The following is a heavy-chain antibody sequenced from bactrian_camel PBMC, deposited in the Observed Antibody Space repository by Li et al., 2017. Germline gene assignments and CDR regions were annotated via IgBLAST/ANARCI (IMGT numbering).Heavy chain of an antibody. CDR3: RTYGSRGYCGY. J-gene: IGHJ6*01. D-gene: IGHD2*01. Sequence: VQLVESGGGSVQVGGSLTLSCVVSGISYSVPRYSMAWFRQAPGNECELVSSIRNDGRSYYSDSVKGRFTISQDDNENMVYLLMNSLKPEDTAVYYCRTYGSRGYCGYWGQGTQVTVS. CDR2: IRNDGRS. CDR1: GISYSVPRYS. V-gene: IGHV3S55*01.